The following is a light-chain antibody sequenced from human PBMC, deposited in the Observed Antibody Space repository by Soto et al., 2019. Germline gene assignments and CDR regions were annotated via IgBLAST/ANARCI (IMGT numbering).Light chain of an antibody. CDR2: ATS. Sequence: DLPMTQSPSSLSASVGDRVTITCRASQGINKLLAWYQQKPGKAPRSLIKATSTVQSGVPSRFSGSGSETDFTLTISSLQPEDFATYYCQQYNSYPRTFGQGTRLEI. V-gene: IGKV1D-16*01. CDR3: QQYNSYPRT. CDR1: QGINKL. J-gene: IGKJ5*01.